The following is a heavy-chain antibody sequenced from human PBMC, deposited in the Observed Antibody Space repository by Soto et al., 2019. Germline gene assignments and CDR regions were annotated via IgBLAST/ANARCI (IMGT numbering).Heavy chain of an antibody. V-gene: IGHV1-18*01. J-gene: IGHJ6*02. CDR3: ASALGYSGYAGMDV. D-gene: IGHD5-12*01. Sequence: QVQLVQSGGEVKKPGASVKVSCKASGYTFTIYGINWVRQAPGQGLEWMGWLSPDNGNTNYAQKLQGRVTMTTDTSTSTAYMELRSLRSDDTAVYYCASALGYSGYAGMDVWGQGTTVTVSS. CDR2: LSPDNGNT. CDR1: GYTFTIYG.